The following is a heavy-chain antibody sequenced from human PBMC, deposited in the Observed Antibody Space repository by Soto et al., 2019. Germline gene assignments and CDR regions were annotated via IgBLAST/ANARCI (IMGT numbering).Heavy chain of an antibody. CDR2: IDPSDSYT. V-gene: IGHV5-10-1*01. CDR3: AGKRRGYSYGWYYYYGMDV. CDR1: GYSFTSYW. J-gene: IGHJ6*02. D-gene: IGHD5-18*01. Sequence: GESLKISCKGSGYSFTSYWISWVRQMPGKGLEWMGRIDPSDSYTNYSPSFQGHVTISADKSISTAYLQWGSLKASDTAMYYCAGKRRGYSYGWYYYYGMDVWGQGTTVTVSS.